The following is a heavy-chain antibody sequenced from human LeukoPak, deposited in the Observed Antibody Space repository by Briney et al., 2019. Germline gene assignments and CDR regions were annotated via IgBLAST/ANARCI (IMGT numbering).Heavy chain of an antibody. CDR2: IYYSGRT. CDR3: ARGVTMIGFSWYFDL. D-gene: IGHD3-22*01. Sequence: KSSETLSLTCTVSGGSISSYYWSWIRQPPGKGLEWIGYIYYSGRTNYNPSLKSRVTISVDTSKNQFSLKLSSVTAADTAVYYCARGVTMIGFSWYFDLWGRGTLVTVSS. CDR1: GGSISSYY. J-gene: IGHJ2*01. V-gene: IGHV4-59*12.